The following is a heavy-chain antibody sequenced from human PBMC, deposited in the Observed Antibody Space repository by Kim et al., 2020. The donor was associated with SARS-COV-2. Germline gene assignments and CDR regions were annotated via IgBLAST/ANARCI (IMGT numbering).Heavy chain of an antibody. D-gene: IGHD3-10*01. CDR1: GFTFSSYA. CDR2: ISGSGGST. CDR3: ARGLNVYYYYGMDV. J-gene: IGHJ6*02. V-gene: IGHV3-23*01. Sequence: GGSLRLSCAASGFTFSSYAMSWVRQAPGKGLEWVSAISGSGGSTYYADSVKGRFTISRDNSKNTLYLQMNSRSAEDTAVYYCARGLNVYYYYGMDVWGQGTTVTVSS.